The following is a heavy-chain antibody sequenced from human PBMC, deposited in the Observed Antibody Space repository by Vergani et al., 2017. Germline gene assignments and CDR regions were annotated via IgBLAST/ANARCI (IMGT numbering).Heavy chain of an antibody. CDR3: ARDYCDSSGCFDY. CDR2: ISSSSSYI. V-gene: IGHV3-21*01. J-gene: IGHJ4*02. Sequence: EVQLVESGGGLVKPGGSLRLSCAASGFTFSSYSMNWVRQAPGKGLEWVSSISSSSSYIYYADSVKGRFTISRDNAKNSLYLQMNSLRAEDAAVYYCARDYCDSSGCFDYWGQGTLVTVSS. D-gene: IGHD3-22*01. CDR1: GFTFSSYS.